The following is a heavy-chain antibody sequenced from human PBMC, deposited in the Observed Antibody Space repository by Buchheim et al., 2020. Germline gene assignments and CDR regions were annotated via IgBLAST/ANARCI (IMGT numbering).Heavy chain of an antibody. J-gene: IGHJ6*02. D-gene: IGHD1-1*01. Sequence: EVQLVESGGGLVQPGGSLRLSCAASGFTFSSYWMTWVRQAPGKGREWVANIKEDGSEGYYVDSVKGRFTISRDNAMNSLFLQMSSLRAEDTAVYYCARGTRDYYGMDVWGQGTT. CDR3: ARGTRDYYGMDV. CDR1: GFTFSSYW. V-gene: IGHV3-7*01. CDR2: IKEDGSEG.